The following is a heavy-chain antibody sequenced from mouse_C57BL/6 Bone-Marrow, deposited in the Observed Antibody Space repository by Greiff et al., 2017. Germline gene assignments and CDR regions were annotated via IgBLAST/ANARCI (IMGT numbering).Heavy chain of an antibody. V-gene: IGHV3-6*01. CDR1: GYSITSGYY. D-gene: IGHD2-5*01. J-gene: IGHJ2*01. Sequence: ESGPGLVKPSPSLSLTCSVTGYSITSGYYWNWIRQFPGNKLEWMGYISYDGSNNYNPSLKNRISITRDTSKNQFFLKLNSVTTEDTATYYCASRYYSNLFDYWGQGTTLTVSS. CDR2: ISYDGSN. CDR3: ASRYYSNLFDY.